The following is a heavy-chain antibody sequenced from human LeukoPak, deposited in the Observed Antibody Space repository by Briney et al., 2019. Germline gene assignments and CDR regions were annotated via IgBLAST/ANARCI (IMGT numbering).Heavy chain of an antibody. Sequence: SEALSLTCTVSGGSISSSNYYWAWIRQPPGKGLEWIGTIYYSGNTYYNPSLKSRVTLSVDTSKNHFSLRLSSVTGADTAVYYCARAQGVLGYCSGGSCYPIVDYGMDVWGQGTTVTVSS. D-gene: IGHD2-15*01. V-gene: IGHV4-39*02. CDR2: IYYSGNT. CDR1: GGSISSSNYY. CDR3: ARAQGVLGYCSGGSCYPIVDYGMDV. J-gene: IGHJ6*02.